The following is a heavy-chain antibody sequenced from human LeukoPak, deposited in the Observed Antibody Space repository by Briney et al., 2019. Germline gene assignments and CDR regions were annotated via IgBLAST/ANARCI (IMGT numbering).Heavy chain of an antibody. Sequence: SETLSLTCAVYGGSFSGYYWSWIRQPPGKGLEWIGEINHSGSTNYNPSLKSRVTISVGTSKNQFSLKLSSVTAADTAVYYCARGDDSSVSSAFDIWGQGTMVTVSS. J-gene: IGHJ3*02. D-gene: IGHD3-22*01. CDR1: GGSFSGYY. V-gene: IGHV4-34*01. CDR3: ARGDDSSVSSAFDI. CDR2: INHSGST.